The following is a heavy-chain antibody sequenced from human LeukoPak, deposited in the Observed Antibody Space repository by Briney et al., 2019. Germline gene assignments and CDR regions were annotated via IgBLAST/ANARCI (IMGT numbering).Heavy chain of an antibody. Sequence: SSETLSLTCTVSGGSIISYYWSWIRQPPGKGLEWIGYLYYSGSTNYSPSLKSRVTIPVDTSKNQFSLKLSSVTAADTAVYYCARASRVYYDSSGYYSVGFDHWGQGTLVTVSS. CDR3: ARASRVYYDSSGYYSVGFDH. CDR1: GGSIISYY. CDR2: LYYSGST. V-gene: IGHV4-59*01. D-gene: IGHD3-22*01. J-gene: IGHJ4*02.